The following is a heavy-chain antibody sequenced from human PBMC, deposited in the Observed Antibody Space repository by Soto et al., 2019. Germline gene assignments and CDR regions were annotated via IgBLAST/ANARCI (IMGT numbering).Heavy chain of an antibody. CDR3: ARGGTGDVGDY. CDR2: ISTGGGST. Sequence: GVSLRLSCAASGFTFRNYAMSWVRQAPGKGLEWVSAISTGGGSTFYADSVKGRFTISRDNSKNTLYLQMNGLRAEDTAVYYCARGGTGDVGDYWGQGTLVTVSS. V-gene: IGHV3-23*01. CDR1: GFTFRNYA. J-gene: IGHJ4*02. D-gene: IGHD7-27*01.